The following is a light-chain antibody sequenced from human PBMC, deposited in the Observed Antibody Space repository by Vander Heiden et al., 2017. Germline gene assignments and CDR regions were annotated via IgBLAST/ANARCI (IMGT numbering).Light chain of an antibody. J-gene: IGLJ2*01. CDR2: QDT. CDR1: NLGDKY. V-gene: IGLV3-1*01. CDR3: QAWDSSNVV. Sequence: SYELTQPPSVSVSPGQTASITCSGDNLGDKYACWYQQKAGQSPGVVIYQDTKRPSGIPERFSGSNSGSTATLTISGTQAMDEADYYCQAWDSSNVVFGGGTKLT.